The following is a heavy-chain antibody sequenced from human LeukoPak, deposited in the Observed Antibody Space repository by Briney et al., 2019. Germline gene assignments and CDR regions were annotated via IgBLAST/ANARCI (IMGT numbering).Heavy chain of an antibody. J-gene: IGHJ3*02. CDR2: ISYDGSNK. Sequence: GGPLGLSCEAPGFPFVAFGMHWFRQAPAKGLDWVAVISYDGSNKYYADSVKGRFTISRDNSKNTLYLQMNSLRAEDTAVYYCAKLAVAGNNAFDIWGQGTMVTVSS. D-gene: IGHD6-19*01. CDR3: AKLAVAGNNAFDI. V-gene: IGHV3-30*18. CDR1: GFPFVAFG.